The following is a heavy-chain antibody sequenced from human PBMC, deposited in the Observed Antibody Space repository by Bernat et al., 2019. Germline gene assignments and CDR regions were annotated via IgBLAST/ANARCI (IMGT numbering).Heavy chain of an antibody. J-gene: IGHJ4*02. CDR1: GYTLTELS. Sequence: QVQLVQSGAEVKKPGASVKVSCKVSGYTLTELSMHWVRQAPGKGLEWMGGFDPEDGETIYAQKFQGRGTMTEETSTDTAYMELSSLGSEDTAVYYCATVQGDYWGQGTLVTVSS. CDR2: FDPEDGET. V-gene: IGHV1-24*01. D-gene: IGHD4-11*01. CDR3: ATVQGDY.